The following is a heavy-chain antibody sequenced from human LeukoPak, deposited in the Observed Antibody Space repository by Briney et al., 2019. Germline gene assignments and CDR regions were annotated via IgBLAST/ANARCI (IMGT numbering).Heavy chain of an antibody. V-gene: IGHV3-21*01. Sequence: GGSLRLSCAASGFTLSSYSMNWVRQAPGKGLEWVSSISSSSSYIYYADSVKGRFTISRDNAKNSLYLQMNGLRAEDTAVYYCARDRGYDFWSGLFDGWGQGTLVTVSS. J-gene: IGHJ4*02. D-gene: IGHD3-3*01. CDR2: ISSSSSYI. CDR1: GFTLSSYS. CDR3: ARDRGYDFWSGLFDG.